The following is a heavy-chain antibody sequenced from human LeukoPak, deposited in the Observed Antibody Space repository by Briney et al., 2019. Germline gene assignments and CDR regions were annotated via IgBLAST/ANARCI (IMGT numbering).Heavy chain of an antibody. D-gene: IGHD3-3*01. Sequence: PGGSLRLSCAASGFTVSSNYMSWVRQAPGKGLEWVSIICSGGSTYYADSVKGRFTISRDNSKNTLWLQMNSLRAEDTAVYHCARVIVSGYYDAFEMWGQGTMVTVSS. CDR3: ARVIVSGYYDAFEM. CDR2: ICSGGST. CDR1: GFTVSSNY. J-gene: IGHJ3*02. V-gene: IGHV3-53*01.